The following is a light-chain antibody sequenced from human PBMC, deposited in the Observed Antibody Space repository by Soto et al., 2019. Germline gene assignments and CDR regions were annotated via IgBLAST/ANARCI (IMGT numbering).Light chain of an antibody. J-gene: IGKJ5*01. Sequence: EVVLTQSPATLSVSPGERATLSCRASESVNNKLGWYQQKPCQAPRLLIYRASTRSTGIPARFSGSGSGTEFTLNISSLQSEDSAVYYCHQYNNWFPLTFGQGTRLEIK. CDR3: HQYNNWFPLT. CDR2: RAS. CDR1: ESVNNK. V-gene: IGKV3-15*01.